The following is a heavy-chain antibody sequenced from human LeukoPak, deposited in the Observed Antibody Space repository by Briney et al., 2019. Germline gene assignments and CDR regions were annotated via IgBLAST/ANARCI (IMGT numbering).Heavy chain of an antibody. J-gene: IGHJ4*02. CDR3: ATSFGSY. V-gene: IGHV1-8*01. CDR1: GYTFTSYD. Sequence: ASVKVSCTASGYTFTSYDINWVRQATGQGLEWMGWMNPNSGNTGYAQKFQGRVTMTEDTSTDTAYMELSSLRSEDTAVYYCATSFGSYWGQGTLVTVSS. D-gene: IGHD3-10*01. CDR2: MNPNSGNT.